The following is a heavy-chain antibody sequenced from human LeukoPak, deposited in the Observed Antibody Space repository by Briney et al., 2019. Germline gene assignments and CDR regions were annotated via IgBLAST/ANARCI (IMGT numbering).Heavy chain of an antibody. CDR1: GYTFTSYY. J-gene: IGHJ4*02. CDR2: INPSGGST. Sequence: ASVKVSCKASGYTFTSYYMHWVRQAPGQGLEWMGIINPSGGSTSYAQKFQGRVTMTRDTSTSTVYMELSSLRSEDTVVYYCATLIAVAGPFDYWGQGTLVTVSS. D-gene: IGHD6-19*01. CDR3: ATLIAVAGPFDY. V-gene: IGHV1-46*03.